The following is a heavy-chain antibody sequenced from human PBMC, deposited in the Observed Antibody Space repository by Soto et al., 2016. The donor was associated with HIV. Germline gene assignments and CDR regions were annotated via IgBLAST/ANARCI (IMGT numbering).Heavy chain of an antibody. J-gene: IGHJ4*02. V-gene: IGHV1-69*10. D-gene: IGHD1-26*01. Sequence: QVQLVQSGSEVKKPGSSVKVSCKASGGTFSNSAISWVRQAPGQGLEWMGGIIPILGITNYAQKFQGRVTISADKFTTTAYMELSSLRSEDTAVYYCARAASGARWDFDYWGQGTLVTVSS. CDR3: ARAASGARWDFDY. CDR1: GGTFSNSA. CDR2: IIPILGIT.